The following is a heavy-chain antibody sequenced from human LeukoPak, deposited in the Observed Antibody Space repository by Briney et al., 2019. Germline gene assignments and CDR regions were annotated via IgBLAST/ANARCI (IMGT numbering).Heavy chain of an antibody. V-gene: IGHV3-15*01. CDR2: VKSKTDGGTT. CDR1: AFTFSNAW. CDR3: TTEGIAVAAAFDY. J-gene: IGHJ4*02. D-gene: IGHD6-19*01. Sequence: GGSLRLSCAASAFTFSNAWMSWVRQAPGKGLEWVARVKSKTDGGTTDYAAPVKGRFTISRDDSKNTLYLQMNSLKTEDTAVYYCTTEGIAVAAAFDYWGQGTLVTVSS.